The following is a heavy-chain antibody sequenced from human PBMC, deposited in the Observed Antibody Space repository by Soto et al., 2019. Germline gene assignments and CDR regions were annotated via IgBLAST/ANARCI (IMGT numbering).Heavy chain of an antibody. J-gene: IGHJ4*01. D-gene: IGHD3-3*01. CDR3: TQRTIGYGTSIFAV. Sequence: PGGSLRLSCVGSGFTFSSHAMSWVRQAPGKGLEWVSAISDRDGSTNYADSVKGRFTISRDNSKNTLFLQMSSLRVEDTAVYYCTQRTIGYGTSIFAVWGQGTQVTVSS. V-gene: IGHV3-23*01. CDR1: GFTFSSHA. CDR2: ISDRDGST.